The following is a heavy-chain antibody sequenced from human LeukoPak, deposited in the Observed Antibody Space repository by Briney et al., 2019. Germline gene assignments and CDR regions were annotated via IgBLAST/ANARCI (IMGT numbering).Heavy chain of an antibody. V-gene: IGHV4-34*01. Sequence: SETLSLTCAVYGGSFSGYYWSWIRQPPGKGLEWIGEINHSGSTYYNPSLKSRVTISVDTSKNQFSLKLSSVTAADTAVYYCARPDPQGYWGQGTLVTVSS. CDR1: GGSFSGYY. J-gene: IGHJ4*02. CDR2: INHSGST. CDR3: ARPDPQGY.